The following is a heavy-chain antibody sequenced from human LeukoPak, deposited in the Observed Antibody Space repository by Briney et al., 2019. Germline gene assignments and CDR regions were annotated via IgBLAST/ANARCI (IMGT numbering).Heavy chain of an antibody. CDR3: VKDFGRVRGTPDS. J-gene: IGHJ4*02. CDR2: ISGSGNGGSI. V-gene: IGHV3-64D*06. Sequence: GGSLRLSCSASGFVFSIYTMYWVRQAPGRGPEYVSTISGSGNGGSIYYADSVKGRFTISRDDSKSIVYLQMNGLRSEDTAVYYCVKDFGRVRGTPDSWGQGTLVTVSS. CDR1: GFVFSIYT. D-gene: IGHD2/OR15-2a*01.